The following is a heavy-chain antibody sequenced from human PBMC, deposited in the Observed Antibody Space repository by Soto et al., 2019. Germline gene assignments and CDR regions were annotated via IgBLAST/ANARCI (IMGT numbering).Heavy chain of an antibody. CDR1: GDMFRNSA. CDR3: ARARLSNGDPNIYFFYGLAV. D-gene: IGHD3-10*01. Sequence: QVQLVQSGAEVKRPGSSVKVSCKASGDMFRNSAFTWVRQAPGQGLAWMGVIIPLFRKTNVAQNFQGRVTFTADESTSSLYMEASSLTSEDTAVYYCARARLSNGDPNIYFFYGLAVWGQGTTITVSS. J-gene: IGHJ6*02. V-gene: IGHV1-69*01. CDR2: IIPLFRKT.